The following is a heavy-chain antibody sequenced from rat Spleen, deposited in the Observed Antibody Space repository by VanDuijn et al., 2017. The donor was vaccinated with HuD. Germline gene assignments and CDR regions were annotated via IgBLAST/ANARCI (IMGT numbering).Heavy chain of an antibody. CDR1: GFTFNAYD. CDR2: ISSDGRRN. D-gene: IGHD1-7*01. J-gene: IGHJ2*01. CDR3: TRGGMLRPFFFDY. Sequence: EVQLVESGGGLVQPGRSLKVSCAASGFTFNAYDMAWVRQAPTEGLEWVASISSDGRRNYYRDSVKGRFTISRDNAKTSLYLQMDSLRSEDTATYYCTRGGMLRPFFFDYWGQGVMVTVSS. V-gene: IGHV5-20*01.